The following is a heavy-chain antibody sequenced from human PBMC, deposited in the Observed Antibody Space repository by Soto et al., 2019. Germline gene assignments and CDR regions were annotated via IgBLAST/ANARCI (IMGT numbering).Heavy chain of an antibody. CDR1: GFNFSDYS. Sequence: DVQLLESGGGLVKPGGSLRLSCETSGFNFSDYSMNWVRQAPGEGLEWVAFISSSSSFIYYADSVQGRFSVSRDNARNLMYLEMTSLRVEDTATSYCAKDCGSGDGFDYWGQGILDAVTS. D-gene: IGHD3-10*01. CDR3: AKDCGSGDGFDY. V-gene: IGHV3-21*01. CDR2: ISSSSSFI. J-gene: IGHJ4*02.